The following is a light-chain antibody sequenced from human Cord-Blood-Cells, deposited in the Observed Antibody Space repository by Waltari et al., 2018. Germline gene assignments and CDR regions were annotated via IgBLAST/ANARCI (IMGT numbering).Light chain of an antibody. CDR1: QSVSSSY. CDR3: QQYGSSPRT. CDR2: GAS. Sequence: EIVFTQSPRTLSLSPGERATLSCRASQSVSSSYLAWYQQKPGQAPRLLLYGASSRATGIPDRFSGSGSGTDFTLTISRLEPEDFAVYYCQQYGSSPRTFGQGTKVEIK. J-gene: IGKJ1*01. V-gene: IGKV3-20*01.